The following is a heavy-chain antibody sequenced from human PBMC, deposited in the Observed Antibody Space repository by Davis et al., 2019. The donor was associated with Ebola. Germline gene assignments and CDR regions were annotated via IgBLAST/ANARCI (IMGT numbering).Heavy chain of an antibody. CDR1: GGSVSSGSYY. V-gene: IGHV4-61*01. J-gene: IGHJ4*02. CDR2: TYYSGST. CDR3: ARVARAAGYSSGWYFDY. D-gene: IGHD6-19*01. Sequence: SETLSLTCTVSGGSVSSGSYYWSWIRQPPGKGLEWIGYTYYSGSTNYNPSLKSRVTISVDTSKNQFSLKLSSVTAADTAVYYCARVARAAGYSSGWYFDYWGQGTLVTVSS.